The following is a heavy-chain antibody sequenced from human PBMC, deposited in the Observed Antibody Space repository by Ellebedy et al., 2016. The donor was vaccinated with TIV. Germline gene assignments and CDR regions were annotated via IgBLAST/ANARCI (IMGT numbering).Heavy chain of an antibody. CDR2: LTAYGRST. J-gene: IGHJ4*02. CDR3: RPGHYSDA. V-gene: IGHV3-23*01. CDR1: GFSLSNSF. Sequence: GESLKISXAASGFSLSNSFMSWIRQAPGKGLEWVSTLTAYGRSTYFADSVKGRFTISRDNSKNTVYLQMNSLRSEDTAVYYCRPGHYSDAWGQGTLVTVSS.